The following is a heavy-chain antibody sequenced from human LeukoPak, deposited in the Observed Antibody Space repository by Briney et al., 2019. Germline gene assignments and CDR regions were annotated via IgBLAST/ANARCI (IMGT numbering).Heavy chain of an antibody. D-gene: IGHD2-15*01. V-gene: IGHV4-38-2*02. Sequence: SATLSLTCTVSGYSISSGYYWGWIRQPPGKGLEWIGSIYHSGSTYYNPSLKSRVTISVDTSKNQFSLKLSSVTAADTAVYYCARDIVVVVAATDLNWFDPWGQGTLVTVSS. CDR2: IYHSGST. CDR1: GYSISSGYY. J-gene: IGHJ5*02. CDR3: ARDIVVVVAATDLNWFDP.